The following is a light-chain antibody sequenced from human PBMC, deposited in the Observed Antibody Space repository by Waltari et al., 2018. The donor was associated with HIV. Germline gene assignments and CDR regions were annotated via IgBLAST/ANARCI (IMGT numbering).Light chain of an antibody. CDR3: QQYNNWWT. V-gene: IGKV3-15*01. CDR2: DAS. J-gene: IGKJ1*01. CDR1: QIVRSN. Sequence: EIVMTQSPATLSVSPGERATLSCRASQIVRSNLALYQPKPGQAPRLLIYDASTRATGIPARFSGSGSGTEFSLTISSLQSEDFAVYYCQQYNNWWTFGQGTKVEIK.